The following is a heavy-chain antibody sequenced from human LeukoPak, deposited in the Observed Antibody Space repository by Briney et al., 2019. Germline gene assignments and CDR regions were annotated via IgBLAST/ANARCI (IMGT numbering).Heavy chain of an antibody. V-gene: IGHV3-7*01. CDR2: IKQDGSEK. CDR3: AMHY. CDR1: GFMFSSYW. Sequence: GGSLRLSCAASGFMFSSYWMSWVRQAPGKGLEWVANIKQDGSEKYFVDSVKGRFTISRDNAKNSLYLQMNSLRAEDTAVYYCAMHYWGQGTLVTVSS. J-gene: IGHJ4*02.